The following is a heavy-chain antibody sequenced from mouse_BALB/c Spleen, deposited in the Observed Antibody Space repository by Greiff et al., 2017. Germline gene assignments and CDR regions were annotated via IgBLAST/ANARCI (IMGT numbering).Heavy chain of an antibody. CDR2: ISYDGSN. Sequence: EVQRVESGPGLVKPSQSLSLTCSVTGYSITSGYYWNWIRQFPGNKLEWMGYISYDGSNNYNPSLKNRISITRDTSKNQFFLKLNSVTTEDTATYYCARDGLGRGYFDYWGQGTTLTVSS. CDR1: GYSITSGYY. D-gene: IGHD4-1*01. CDR3: ARDGLGRGYFDY. V-gene: IGHV3-6*02. J-gene: IGHJ2*01.